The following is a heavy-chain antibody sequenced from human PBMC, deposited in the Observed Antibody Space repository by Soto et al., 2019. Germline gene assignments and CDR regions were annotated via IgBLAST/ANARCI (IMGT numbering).Heavy chain of an antibody. J-gene: IGHJ3*02. CDR2: ISGSGVTT. V-gene: IGHV3-23*01. CDR3: AKDRDDIGMVDAFEI. CDR1: GFTLSNYA. D-gene: IGHD2-15*01. Sequence: EMQLLESGGDLVQPGGSLRLSCAASGFTLSNYAMTWVRQAPGKGLEYISAISGSGVTTYYADSMKGRFTISRDNSKNTLYLQMNSRRAEDTAVYYCAKDRDDIGMVDAFEIWGQGTMVNVSS.